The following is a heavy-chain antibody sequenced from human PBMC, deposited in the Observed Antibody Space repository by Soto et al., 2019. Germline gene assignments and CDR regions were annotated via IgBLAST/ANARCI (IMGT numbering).Heavy chain of an antibody. D-gene: IGHD6-6*01. Sequence: SVKVSCKASGGTFSSYAISWVRQAPGQGLEWMGGIIPIFGTANYAQKFQGRVTITADESTSTAYMELSSLRSEDTAVYYCARSEQLVPYYYGMDVWGQGTTVTVSS. J-gene: IGHJ6*02. CDR2: IIPIFGTA. V-gene: IGHV1-69*13. CDR3: ARSEQLVPYYYGMDV. CDR1: GGTFSSYA.